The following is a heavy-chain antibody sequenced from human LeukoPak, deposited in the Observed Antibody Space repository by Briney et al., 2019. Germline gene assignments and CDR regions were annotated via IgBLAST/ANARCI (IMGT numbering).Heavy chain of an antibody. V-gene: IGHV1-2*02. D-gene: IGHD6-13*01. CDR2: INPNSGGT. J-gene: IGHJ3*02. CDR1: GYSFTGYY. CDR3: TRGWSSGAFDI. Sequence: EASVKVSCKASGYSFTGYYIHWVRQAPAQGLEWMGWINPNSGGTNYAQKFQGRVTMTRDTSISTAYMELNSLRSDDTAVYYCTRGWSSGAFDIWGQGTMVTVSS.